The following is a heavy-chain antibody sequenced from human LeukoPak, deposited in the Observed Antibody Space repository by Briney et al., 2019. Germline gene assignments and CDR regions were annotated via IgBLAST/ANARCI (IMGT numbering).Heavy chain of an antibody. CDR2: IYHSGST. CDR3: ARSGYSYGADSFDI. Sequence: SGTLSLTCAVSGGSISSSNWWSLVRQSPGKGLEWIGEIYHSGSTNYNPSLRSRVTISVDKSENQFSLKLSSVTAADTAVYYCARSGYSYGADSFDIWGQGTMVTVSS. J-gene: IGHJ3*02. D-gene: IGHD5-18*01. V-gene: IGHV4-4*02. CDR1: GGSISSSNW.